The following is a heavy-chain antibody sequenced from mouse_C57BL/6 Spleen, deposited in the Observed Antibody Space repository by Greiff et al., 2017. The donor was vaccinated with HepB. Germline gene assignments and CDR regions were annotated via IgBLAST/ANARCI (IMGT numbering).Heavy chain of an antibody. Sequence: EVKLMESGGDLVKPGGSLKLSCAASGFTFSSYGMSWVRQTPDKRLEWVATISSGGSYTYYPDSVKGRFTISRDNAKNTLYLQMSSLKSEDTAMYYCARQGYSNYDRYFDVWGTGTTVTVSS. CDR1: GFTFSSYG. D-gene: IGHD2-5*01. J-gene: IGHJ1*03. CDR2: ISSGGSYT. CDR3: ARQGYSNYDRYFDV. V-gene: IGHV5-6*01.